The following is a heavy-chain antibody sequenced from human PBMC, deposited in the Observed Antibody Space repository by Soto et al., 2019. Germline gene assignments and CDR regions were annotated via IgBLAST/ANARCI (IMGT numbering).Heavy chain of an antibody. V-gene: IGHV1-24*01. CDR3: ATGMHYDIFSDYPNDRFNLFAS. CDR1: GYTLTELS. J-gene: IGHJ5*01. D-gene: IGHD3-9*01. Sequence: ASVKVSCKVSGYTLTELSMHWVRQAPGKGLEWMGGFDPEDGETIYAQKFQGRVTMAEDTSTDTAYMELSSLRSEDTAVYYCATGMHYDIFSDYPNDRFNLFASWGQGTLVTVSS. CDR2: FDPEDGET.